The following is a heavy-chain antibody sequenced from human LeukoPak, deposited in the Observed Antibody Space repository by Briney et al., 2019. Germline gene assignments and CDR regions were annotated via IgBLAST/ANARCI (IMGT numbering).Heavy chain of an antibody. CDR3: ARDRAAAAAGSGAFDP. CDR1: GFTFSSYA. V-gene: IGHV3-30*04. CDR2: ISYDGSNK. Sequence: GRSLRLSCAASGFTFSSYAMHWVRQAPGKGLEWVAVISYDGSNKYYADSVKGRFTISRDNSKNTLYLQMNSLRAEDTAVYYCARDRAAAAAGSGAFDPWGQGTLVTVSS. D-gene: IGHD6-13*01. J-gene: IGHJ5*02.